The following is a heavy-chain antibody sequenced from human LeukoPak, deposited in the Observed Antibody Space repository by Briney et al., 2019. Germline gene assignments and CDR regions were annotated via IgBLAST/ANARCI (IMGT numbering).Heavy chain of an antibody. J-gene: IGHJ4*02. Sequence: GGSLRLSCAASGFTFSGYWMQWVRQAPGKGLVWVSRINGDGSGTSYADSVKGRFTISRDNAENTLYLQMNSLRADDTAVYYCARVGGSWFSDYWGQGTLVTVSS. V-gene: IGHV3-74*01. D-gene: IGHD6-13*01. CDR1: GFTFSGYW. CDR3: ARVGGSWFSDY. CDR2: INGDGSGT.